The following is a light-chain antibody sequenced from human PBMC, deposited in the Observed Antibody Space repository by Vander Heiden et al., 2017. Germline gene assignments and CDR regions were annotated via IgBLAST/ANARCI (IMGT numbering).Light chain of an antibody. Sequence: SYVLTQPPPASVAPGQTARITSGGNNIGSKSVNWYQQQPGQAPVLVVYDDSDRPSGIPERFSGSNSGNTATLNISRVEAGDEADYYCQVWDSSSDHVVFGGGTKLTVL. CDR3: QVWDSSSDHVV. J-gene: IGLJ2*01. CDR2: DDS. CDR1: NIGSKS. V-gene: IGLV3-21*02.